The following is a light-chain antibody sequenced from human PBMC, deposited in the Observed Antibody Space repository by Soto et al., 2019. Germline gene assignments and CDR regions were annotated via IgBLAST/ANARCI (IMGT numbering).Light chain of an antibody. J-gene: IGKJ4*01. CDR2: AAS. CDR3: QQYNDWPPELT. CDR1: QSVSSN. V-gene: IGKV3-15*01. Sequence: EIMMTQSPATLSVSPGERATLSCWASQSVSSNLAWYQQRPGQAPRLLIYAASTRAAGIPARFSGSGSGTDFTLTISDLQSEDSAVYYCQQYNDWPPELTFGGGTEVEIK.